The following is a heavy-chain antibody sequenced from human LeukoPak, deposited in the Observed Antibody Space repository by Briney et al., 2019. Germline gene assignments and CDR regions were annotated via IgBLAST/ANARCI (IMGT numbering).Heavy chain of an antibody. Sequence: SETLSLTCTVSGASISGSGYYWGWIRQPPGKGLEWIGNIYDSGSTYYNASLQSRVTISIDTSKNQFSLRLSSVTAADTAVYYCARDSVILWFGELPGVYFDYWGQGTLVTVSS. J-gene: IGHJ4*02. CDR3: ARDSVILWFGELPGVYFDY. CDR2: IYDSGST. V-gene: IGHV4-39*07. CDR1: GASISGSGYY. D-gene: IGHD3-10*01.